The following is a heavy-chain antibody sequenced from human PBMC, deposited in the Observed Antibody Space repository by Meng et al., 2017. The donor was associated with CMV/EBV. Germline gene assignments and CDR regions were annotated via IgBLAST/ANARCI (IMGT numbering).Heavy chain of an antibody. J-gene: IGHJ4*02. D-gene: IGHD3-22*01. V-gene: IGHV3-21*01. CDR1: GFTLRSYS. CDR3: ARAYYYDSSGYYVFDY. CDR2: ISSSSSYI. Sequence: GFTLRSYSMHWVRQAPGKGLEWVSSISSSSSYIYYADSVKGRFTISRDNAKHSLYLQMNSLRAEDTAVYYCARAYYYDSSGYYVFDYWGQGTLVTVSS.